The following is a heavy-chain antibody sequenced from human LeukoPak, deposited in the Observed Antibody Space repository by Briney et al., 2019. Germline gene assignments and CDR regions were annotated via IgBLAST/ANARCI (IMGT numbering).Heavy chain of an antibody. Sequence: IVVGSGNTNYAQKFQERVTITRDMSTSTAYMELSSLRSEDTAVYYCYIAAAGTRYYYMDVWGKGTTVTVSS. V-gene: IGHV1-58*01. D-gene: IGHD6-13*01. J-gene: IGHJ6*03. CDR2: IVVGSGNT. CDR3: YIAAAGTRYYYMDV.